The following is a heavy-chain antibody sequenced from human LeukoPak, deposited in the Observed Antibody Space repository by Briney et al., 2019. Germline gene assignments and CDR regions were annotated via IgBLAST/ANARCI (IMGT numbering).Heavy chain of an antibody. D-gene: IGHD2-8*01. CDR2: ISGSGGST. CDR1: GLTLSRYA. CDR3: AKDLGDIVLMVYATSYDY. V-gene: IGHV3-23*01. Sequence: HPGGSLTLSCAPWGLTLSRYAMSWVRRARGKGLEWVLAISGSGGSTYYADSVKGRFTISTDNSKNTLYLQMNSLRAEDTAVYCCAKDLGDIVLMVYATSYDYWGQGTLVTVSS. J-gene: IGHJ4*02.